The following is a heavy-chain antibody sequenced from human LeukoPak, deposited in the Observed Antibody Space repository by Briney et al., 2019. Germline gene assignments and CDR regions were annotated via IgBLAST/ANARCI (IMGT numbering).Heavy chain of an antibody. Sequence: GGSLRLSCADSGFSFSTYTMNWVRQAPGKGLEWVSSISSGSKYTYYANSVQGRFTISRDNSKNTLYLQMNSLRAEDTAVYYCARDASYGDYDRPGYWGQGTLVTVSS. J-gene: IGHJ4*02. CDR2: ISSGSKYT. CDR1: GFSFSTYT. CDR3: ARDASYGDYDRPGY. D-gene: IGHD4-17*01. V-gene: IGHV3-21*01.